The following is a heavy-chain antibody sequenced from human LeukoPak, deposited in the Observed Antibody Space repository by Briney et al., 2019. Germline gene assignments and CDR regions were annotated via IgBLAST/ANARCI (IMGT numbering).Heavy chain of an antibody. CDR1: GYTFTGYY. Sequence: GASVKVSCKASGYTFTGYYMHWVRQAPGQGLEWMGWIDPKSGGTNYAQKFQGRVTMTRDTSISTAYMELTRLRSDDTAVYYCARDAASAGGIDYWGQGTLVTVSS. CDR2: IDPKSGGT. CDR3: ARDAASAGGIDY. V-gene: IGHV1-2*02. J-gene: IGHJ4*02. D-gene: IGHD3-16*01.